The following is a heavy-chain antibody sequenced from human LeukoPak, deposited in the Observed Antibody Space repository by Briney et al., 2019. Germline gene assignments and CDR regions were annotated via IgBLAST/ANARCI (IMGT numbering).Heavy chain of an antibody. Sequence: AASVKVSCKASGGTFSSYAISWVRQAPGQGLEWIGGIIPIFGTANYAQKFQGRVTTTADESTSTAYMELSSLRSEDTAVYYCARDGEWELPHYWGQGTLVTVPS. CDR3: ARDGEWELPHY. V-gene: IGHV1-69*13. D-gene: IGHD1-26*01. CDR1: GGTFSSYA. CDR2: IIPIFGTA. J-gene: IGHJ4*02.